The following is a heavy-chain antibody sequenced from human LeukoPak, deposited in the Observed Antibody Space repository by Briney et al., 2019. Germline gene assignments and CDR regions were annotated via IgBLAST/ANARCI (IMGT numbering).Heavy chain of an antibody. J-gene: IGHJ4*02. CDR1: GFSVTNNY. D-gene: IGHD5-24*01. CDR2: FYVGGAT. CDR3: ARGDGYNFFDY. Sequence: GGSLRLSCAVSGFSVTNNYMSWVRQAPGKGLEWVSVFYVGGATYYADSVKGRFTISRDNSENTLYLQMKSLRAGDTAVYYCARGDGYNFFDYWGQGTLVTVSS. V-gene: IGHV3-53*01.